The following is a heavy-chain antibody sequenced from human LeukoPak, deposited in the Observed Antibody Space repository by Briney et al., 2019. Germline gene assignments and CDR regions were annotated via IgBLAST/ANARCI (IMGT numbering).Heavy chain of an antibody. D-gene: IGHD3-22*01. J-gene: IGHJ4*02. CDR1: GFTFSSYS. V-gene: IGHV3-48*04. CDR2: ISSNSGTI. CDR3: ARPSQAYYYDASGYYY. Sequence: QSGGSLRLSCAASGFTFSSYSMNWVRQAPGKGLEWVSYISSNSGTIYYADSVKGRFTISRDNAKNSLYLQMNSLRAEDTAVYYCARPSQAYYYDASGYYYWGQGTLVTVSS.